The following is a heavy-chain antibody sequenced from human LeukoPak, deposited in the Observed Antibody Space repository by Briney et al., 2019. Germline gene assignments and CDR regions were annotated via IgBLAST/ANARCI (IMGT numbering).Heavy chain of an antibody. CDR3: AKVETAAAATLRGFDY. J-gene: IGHJ4*02. V-gene: IGHV3-23*01. Sequence: PGGSLRLSCAASGFTFSNYGMNWVRQAPGKGLVWVSRIEGGGGSTYYADSVKGRFTISRDNSKNTLYLQMNSLRAEDTAVYYCAKVETAAAATLRGFDYWGQGTLVTVSS. CDR1: GFTFSNYG. D-gene: IGHD6-13*01. CDR2: IEGGGGST.